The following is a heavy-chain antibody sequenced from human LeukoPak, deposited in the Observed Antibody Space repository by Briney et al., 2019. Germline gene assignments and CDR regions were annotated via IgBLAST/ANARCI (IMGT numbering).Heavy chain of an antibody. Sequence: SETLSLTCAVYGGSFSGYYWSWIRQPPXXXXXXXXEIXHSGSPNYNPSLKSRVTVSVDTSKNQFSLKLSSVTAADTAVYYCARDLIYDFWSGYYKAGYFDYWGQGTLVTVSS. V-gene: IGHV4-34*01. J-gene: IGHJ4*02. CDR3: ARDLIYDFWSGYYKAGYFDY. CDR2: IXHSGSP. CDR1: GGSFSGYY. D-gene: IGHD3-3*01.